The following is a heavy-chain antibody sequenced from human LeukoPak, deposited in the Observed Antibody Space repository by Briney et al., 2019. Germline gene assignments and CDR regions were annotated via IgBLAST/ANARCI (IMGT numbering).Heavy chain of an antibody. V-gene: IGHV3-73*01. J-gene: IGHJ5*02. Sequence: GGSLRLSCAASRFTFSGSSIHWVRQASGKGLEWVGLIRTKANSYATAYAASVTGRFTISRDDSKDTSYLQMNSLKTEDTALYFCTTSYSGNSWYDWFGPWGQGTLVTVSS. CDR3: TTSYSGNSWYDWFGP. CDR2: IRTKANSYAT. CDR1: RFTFSGSS. D-gene: IGHD6-13*01.